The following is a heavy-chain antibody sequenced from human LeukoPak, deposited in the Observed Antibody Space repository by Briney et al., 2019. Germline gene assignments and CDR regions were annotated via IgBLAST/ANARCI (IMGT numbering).Heavy chain of an antibody. Sequence: GGSLRLSCAASGFTFSDYYMSWIRQAPGKGLVWLSYISSGGSTIYYADSVKGRFTISRDNAKNSLYLQMNSLRAEDTAVYYCAKDPPRAAWFSADYTNYGDWGQGTLVTVSS. CDR2: ISSGGSTI. V-gene: IGHV3-11*01. D-gene: IGHD4-11*01. CDR3: AKDPPRAAWFSADYTNYGD. J-gene: IGHJ4*02. CDR1: GFTFSDYY.